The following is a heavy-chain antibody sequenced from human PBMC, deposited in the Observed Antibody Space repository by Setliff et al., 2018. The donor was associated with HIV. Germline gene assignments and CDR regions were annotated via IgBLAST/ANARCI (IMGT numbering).Heavy chain of an antibody. D-gene: IGHD5-12*01. CDR3: ARLLNGYNSYDYYYMDV. V-gene: IGHV5-51*01. J-gene: IGHJ6*03. CDR2: VYPGDSDT. CDR1: GYSFSNYC. Sequence: GESLKISCKGSGYSFSNYCIGWVRQMPGKGLEWMGIVYPGDSDTRYSPSFEGQGTISADKSISTAYLQCSSLNASDRAMYYCARLLNGYNSYDYYYMDVWGKGTTVTVSS.